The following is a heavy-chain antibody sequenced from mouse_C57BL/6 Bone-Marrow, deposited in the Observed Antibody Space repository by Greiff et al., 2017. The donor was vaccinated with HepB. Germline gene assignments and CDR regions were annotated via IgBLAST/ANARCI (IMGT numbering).Heavy chain of an antibody. D-gene: IGHD2-14*01. CDR1: GYTFTSYW. Sequence: QVQLQQPGAELVKPGASVKLSCKASGYTFTSYWMQWVKQRPGQGLEWIGEIDPSDSYTNYNQKFKGKATLTVDTSSSPAYMQLSSLTSEDSAVYYCASGGNWYFDVWGTGTTVTVSS. J-gene: IGHJ1*03. CDR2: IDPSDSYT. CDR3: ASGGNWYFDV. V-gene: IGHV1-50*01.